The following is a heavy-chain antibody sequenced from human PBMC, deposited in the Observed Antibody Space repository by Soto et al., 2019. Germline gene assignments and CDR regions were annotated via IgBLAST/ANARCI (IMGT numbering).Heavy chain of an antibody. J-gene: IGHJ4*02. D-gene: IGHD3-22*01. CDR1: GFTFSSYG. CDR3: AKSPYDSSGYYYYFHY. V-gene: IGHV3-30*18. Sequence: QVQLVESGGGVVQPGRSLRLSCAASGFTFSSYGMHWVRQAPGKGLEWVADVAHDGSNEHYGDSVKGRFTISRDNSKNTLYLQMNSLNTEDTAVYYCAKSPYDSSGYYYYFHYWGQGTLVTVSS. CDR2: VAHDGSNE.